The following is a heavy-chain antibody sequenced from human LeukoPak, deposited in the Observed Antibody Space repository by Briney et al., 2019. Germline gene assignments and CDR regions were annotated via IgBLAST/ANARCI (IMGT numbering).Heavy chain of an antibody. CDR2: IWYDGSNK. V-gene: IGHV3-33*01. Sequence: GGSLRLSCAASGFTFSSYGMHWVRQAPGKGLEWVAVIWYDGSNKYYADSVKGRFTISRDSSKNTLYLQMNSLRAEDTAVYYCAAHHGELGYFDYWGQGTLVTVSS. CDR1: GFTFSSYG. D-gene: IGHD1-26*01. J-gene: IGHJ4*02. CDR3: AAHHGELGYFDY.